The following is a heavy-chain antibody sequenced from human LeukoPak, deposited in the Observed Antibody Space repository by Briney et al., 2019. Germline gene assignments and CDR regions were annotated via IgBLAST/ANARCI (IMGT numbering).Heavy chain of an antibody. Sequence: PGGSLRLSCAASGFPFDRYWMSWVRQAPGKGLEWVANIKHDGSEKNFVDSVKGRFTISRDNAENSLFLQMNSLRADDTAVYFCARQPIYEAYFDFWGQGTLVTVSS. CDR2: IKHDGSEK. CDR1: GFPFDRYW. CDR3: ARQPIYEAYFDF. D-gene: IGHD3-16*01. J-gene: IGHJ4*02. V-gene: IGHV3-7*01.